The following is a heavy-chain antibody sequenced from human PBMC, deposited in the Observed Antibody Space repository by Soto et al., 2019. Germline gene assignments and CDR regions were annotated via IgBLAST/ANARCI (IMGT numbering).Heavy chain of an antibody. CDR1: GYSLANSW. D-gene: IGHD6-19*01. V-gene: IGHV5-51*01. J-gene: IGHJ4*02. Sequence: PGESLKISCKGSGYSLANSWIGWVRQMPGKGLEWMGIIFPADSDTRLSPSFQGQVTISADKSISTAYLQWSSLKASDTAIFCCARLGSGWSNSGQGTQVTVSS. CDR3: ARLGSGWSN. CDR2: IFPADSDT.